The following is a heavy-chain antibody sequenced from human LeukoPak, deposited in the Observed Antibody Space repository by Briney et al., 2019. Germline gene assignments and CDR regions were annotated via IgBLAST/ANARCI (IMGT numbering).Heavy chain of an antibody. CDR2: INPSDDTT. D-gene: IGHD5-12*01. CDR1: GYTFTTYK. Sequence: ASVKVSCKASGYTFTTYKMHWVRQAPGQGLEWMGIINPSDDTTTYSQKFQDRVTMTRDTSTSTFYMDLSSLRSEDTAVYYCARAVATIRGTHMPFDYWGQGTLVTVSS. CDR3: ARAVATIRGTHMPFDY. J-gene: IGHJ4*02. V-gene: IGHV1-46*01.